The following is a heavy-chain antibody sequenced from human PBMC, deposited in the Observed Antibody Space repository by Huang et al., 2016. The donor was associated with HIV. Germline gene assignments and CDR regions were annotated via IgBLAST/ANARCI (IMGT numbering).Heavy chain of an antibody. D-gene: IGHD3-22*01. Sequence: QVQLVQSGAEVKKPGSSVKVSCKASGGTFSSYAISWVRQAPGQGLEWRGGISPIFGTANYAQKFQGRVTSTADESTSTAYMELSSLRSEDTAVYYCARVESRRYYDSSGYYYWGQGTLVTVSS. CDR1: GGTFSSYA. J-gene: IGHJ4*02. CDR3: ARVESRRYYDSSGYYY. V-gene: IGHV1-69*01. CDR2: ISPIFGTA.